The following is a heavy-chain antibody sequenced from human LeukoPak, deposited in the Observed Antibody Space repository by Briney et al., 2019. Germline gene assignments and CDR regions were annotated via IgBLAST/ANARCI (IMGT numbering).Heavy chain of an antibody. D-gene: IGHD4-11*01. CDR3: ARTYDYSNHGAFDI. CDR1: GGTFSSYA. Sequence: ASVKVSCKASGGTFSSYAISWVRQAPGQGLEWMGGIIPIFGTANYAQKFQGRVTITADESTSTAYMELSSLRSEDTAVYYCARTYDYSNHGAFDIWGQGTMVTVSS. CDR2: IIPIFGTA. V-gene: IGHV1-69*13. J-gene: IGHJ3*02.